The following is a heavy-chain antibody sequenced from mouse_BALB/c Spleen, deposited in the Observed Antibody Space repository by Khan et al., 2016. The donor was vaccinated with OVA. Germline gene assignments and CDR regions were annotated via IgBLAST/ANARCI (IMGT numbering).Heavy chain of an antibody. CDR2: IYPGSGNT. CDR3: ARMDTTSLGY. Sequence: QVQLQQPGTELARPGASVKLSCKASGYTFTDYYITWVKQRTGQGLEWIGEIYPGSGNTYYNEKFRGKATLTADKSSNTAYMQLSSLTSEDSSVYFCARMDTTSLGYWGQGTTLTVSS. CDR1: GYTFTDYY. D-gene: IGHD2-3*01. J-gene: IGHJ2*01. V-gene: IGHV1-77*01.